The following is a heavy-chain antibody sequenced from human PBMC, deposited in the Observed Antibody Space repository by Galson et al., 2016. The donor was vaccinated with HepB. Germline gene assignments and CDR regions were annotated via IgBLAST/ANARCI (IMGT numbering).Heavy chain of an antibody. CDR2: IDPSDSYT. Sequence: QSGAEVKKPGESLRISCKGSGYSFTNYWISWVRQMPGKGLEWMGRIDPSDSYTNYSPSFHGHVTFSADKSLSTVYLQWSSLKASDTAMYYCARVGSDILTGSDNWFDPWGQGTLVTVSS. CDR1: GYSFTNYW. J-gene: IGHJ5*02. V-gene: IGHV5-10-1*01. D-gene: IGHD3-9*01. CDR3: ARVGSDILTGSDNWFDP.